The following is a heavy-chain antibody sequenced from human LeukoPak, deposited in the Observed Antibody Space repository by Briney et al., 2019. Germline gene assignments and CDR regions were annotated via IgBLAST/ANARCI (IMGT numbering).Heavy chain of an antibody. CDR1: GFNFDGYA. J-gene: IGHJ5*02. Sequence: GGSLRLSCAASGFNFDGYAMSWIRQAPGKGLDWVSTVNGGGHTTYYADSVKGRFTISRDNSNNTLHLQVNSLRVEDTAIYYCARHPDLQYYYDPTNYGIDPWGQGTLVTVSS. V-gene: IGHV3-23*01. CDR3: ARHPDLQYYYDPTNYGIDP. D-gene: IGHD3-22*01. CDR2: VNGGGHTT.